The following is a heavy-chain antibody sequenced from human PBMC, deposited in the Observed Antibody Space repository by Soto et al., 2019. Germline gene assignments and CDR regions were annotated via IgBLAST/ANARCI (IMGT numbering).Heavy chain of an antibody. CDR2: IWYDGSNK. CDR3: ARGDCTGAYCYSWPFNYGVDV. J-gene: IGHJ6*02. D-gene: IGHD2-15*01. Sequence: VQLVESGGGVVQPGGSLRLSCTTSGFTFNTYGMYWVRQAPGKVLEWVAIIWYDGSNKYYGDSVKGRFTISRDNSKNTLYLQMNSLRAEDTALYYCARGDCTGAYCYSWPFNYGVDVWGQGTTVTVSS. V-gene: IGHV3-33*08. CDR1: GFTFNTYG.